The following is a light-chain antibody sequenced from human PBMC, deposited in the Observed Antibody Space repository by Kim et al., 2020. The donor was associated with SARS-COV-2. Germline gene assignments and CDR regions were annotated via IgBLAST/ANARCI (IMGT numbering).Light chain of an antibody. CDR1: NSDIGGYNL. CDR2: GVG. V-gene: IGLV2-14*03. CDR3: SSYTSSNSYV. Sequence: GQSITSSSTGSNSDIGGYNLVSWYQQHPGKAPKLIIYGVGNRPSGVSNRFSGSKSGNTATLTISGLQAEDEADYFCSSYTSSNSYVFGTGTKVTVL. J-gene: IGLJ1*01.